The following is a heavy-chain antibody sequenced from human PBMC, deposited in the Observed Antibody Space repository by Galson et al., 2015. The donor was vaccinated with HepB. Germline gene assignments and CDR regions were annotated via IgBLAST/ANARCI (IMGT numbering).Heavy chain of an antibody. CDR2: IKSKTDGGTT. CDR3: TTARIYYYYYYMDV. V-gene: IGHV3-15*07. J-gene: IGHJ6*03. D-gene: IGHD1-14*01. Sequence: SLRLSCAASGFTFSNAWMNWVRQAPGKGLEWVGRIKSKTDGGTTDYAAPVKGRFTISRDDSKNTLYLQMNSLKTEDTAVYYCTTARIYYYYYYMDVWGKGTTVTVSS. CDR1: GFTFSNAW.